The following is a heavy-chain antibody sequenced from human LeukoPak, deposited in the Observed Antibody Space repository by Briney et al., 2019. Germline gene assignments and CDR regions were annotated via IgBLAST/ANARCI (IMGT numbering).Heavy chain of an antibody. CDR3: ARVRPTGGKAPFDY. J-gene: IGHJ4*02. Sequence: SETLSLTCTVSGGSISSSSYYWGWIRQPPGKGLEWIGSIYYSGSTYYNPSLKSRVTISVDTSKNQFSLKLSSVTAADTAVYYCARVRPTGGKAPFDYWGQGTLVTVSS. D-gene: IGHD4-23*01. V-gene: IGHV4-39*07. CDR2: IYYSGST. CDR1: GGSISSSSYY.